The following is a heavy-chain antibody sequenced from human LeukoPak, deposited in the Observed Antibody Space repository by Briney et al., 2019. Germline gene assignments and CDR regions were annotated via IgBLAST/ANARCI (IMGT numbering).Heavy chain of an antibody. CDR2: INHSGST. D-gene: IGHD3-22*01. Sequence: SETLSLTCAVYGGSFSGYYWSWIRQPPGKGLEWIGEINHSGSTNYNPSLKSRVTISVDTSKNQFSLKLSSVTAADTAVYYCARELPYMSSGYYGRARYYYGMDVWGQGTTVTVSS. V-gene: IGHV4-34*01. CDR3: ARELPYMSSGYYGRARYYYGMDV. CDR1: GGSFSGYY. J-gene: IGHJ6*02.